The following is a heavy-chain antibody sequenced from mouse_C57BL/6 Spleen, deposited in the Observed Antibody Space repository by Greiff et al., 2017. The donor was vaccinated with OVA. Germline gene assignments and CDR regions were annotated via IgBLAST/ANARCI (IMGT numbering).Heavy chain of an antibody. CDR2: IHPNSGST. CDR1: GYTFTSYW. D-gene: IGHD4-1*01. CDR3: AREGANWDWFAY. V-gene: IGHV1-64*01. Sequence: VQLQQPGAELVKPGASVKLSCTASGYTFTSYWMHWVKQRPGQGLEWIGMIHPNSGSTNYNEKFKSKATLTVDKSSSTAYMQLSSLTSEDSAVYYCAREGANWDWFAYWGQGTLVTVSA. J-gene: IGHJ3*01.